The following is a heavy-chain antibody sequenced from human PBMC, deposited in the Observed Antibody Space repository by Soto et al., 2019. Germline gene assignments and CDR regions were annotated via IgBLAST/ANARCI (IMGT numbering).Heavy chain of an antibody. CDR3: AHNHGPDAFDI. J-gene: IGHJ3*02. CDR1: GFSLNISGVG. D-gene: IGHD4-17*01. Sequence: QITLKESGPTLVKPTQTLTLTCTFSGFSLNISGVGVGWIRQPPGKALEWLALTHWDGDKRYRASLRSRLTITKDTSKSHVVLTMTNMDPVDTATYYCAHNHGPDAFDIWCQGTMVTVSS. CDR2: THWDGDK. V-gene: IGHV2-5*02.